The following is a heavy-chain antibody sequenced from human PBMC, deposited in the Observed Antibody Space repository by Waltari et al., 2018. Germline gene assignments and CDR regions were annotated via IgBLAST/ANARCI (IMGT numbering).Heavy chain of an antibody. Sequence: EMQLVESGGGLVQQGGSLRLSCSVSGFNIANYTMHWVRQAPGKGLEHVSAITSNGVGTYYTDSVKGRFTISRDNSKNTLYLQMSSLKTDDTAVYYCVKIADYWGQGTLVTVSS. CDR1: GFNIANYT. CDR3: VKIADY. V-gene: IGHV3-64D*08. J-gene: IGHJ4*02. CDR2: ITSNGVGT.